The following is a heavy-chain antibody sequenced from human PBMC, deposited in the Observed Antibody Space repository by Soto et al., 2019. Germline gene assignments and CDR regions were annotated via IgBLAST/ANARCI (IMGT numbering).Heavy chain of an antibody. V-gene: IGHV4-59*01. CDR1: GGSISSYY. CDR2: IYYSGST. Sequence: PSETLSLTCTVSGGSISSYYWSWIRQPPGKGLEWIGYIYYSGSTNYNPSLKSRVTISVDTSKNQFSLKLSSVTAADTAVYYCARNVVYAIAPFDSWGQGTLVTVSS. CDR3: ARNVVYAIAPFDS. D-gene: IGHD2-8*02. J-gene: IGHJ4*02.